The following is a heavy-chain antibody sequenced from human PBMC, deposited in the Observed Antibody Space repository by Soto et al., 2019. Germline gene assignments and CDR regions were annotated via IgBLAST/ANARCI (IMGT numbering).Heavy chain of an antibody. CDR2: IVSDGSAK. V-gene: IGHV3-33*01. J-gene: IGHJ3*02. D-gene: IGHD1-1*01. Sequence: QVQLMESGGGVVQPGTSLRLSCAVSGFPFSTYGFHWVRQPPGKGLEWVAVIVSDGSAKYHADSVEGRFTSSSDNSKETLYLQMNSLRAEDTAVYYCARDDAFGNENGFDIWGQGTMVTVSS. CDR3: ARDDAFGNENGFDI. CDR1: GFPFSTYG.